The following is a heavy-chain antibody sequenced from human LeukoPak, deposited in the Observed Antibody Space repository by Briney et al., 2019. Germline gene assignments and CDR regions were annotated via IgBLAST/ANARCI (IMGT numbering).Heavy chain of an antibody. V-gene: IGHV4-39*01. Sequence: SETLSLTCTVSGGSISSSSYYWGWIRQPPGKGLEWIGSIYYSGSTYYNPSLKSRVTISVDTSKNQFSLKLSSVTAADTAVYYCARAGIFVRVGQQQLTNWFDPWGQGTLVTVSS. CDR2: IYYSGST. D-gene: IGHD6-13*01. CDR1: GGSISSSSYY. CDR3: ARAGIFVRVGQQQLTNWFDP. J-gene: IGHJ5*02.